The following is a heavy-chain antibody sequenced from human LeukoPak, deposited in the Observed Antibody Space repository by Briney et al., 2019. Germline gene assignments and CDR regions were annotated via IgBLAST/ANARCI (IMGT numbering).Heavy chain of an antibody. D-gene: IGHD3-3*01. CDR2: IRYDGSNE. Sequence: PGGSLRLSCAASGFTFSSYGMHWVRQAPGKGLEWVSFIRYDGSNEYYADSVRGRFTISRDNSKNTLYLQMNSLTAEDTAVYFCAREDYHFRSGYPTIEDHYYYYMDVWGKGTTVTVSS. CDR1: GFTFSSYG. J-gene: IGHJ6*03. V-gene: IGHV3-30*02. CDR3: AREDYHFRSGYPTIEDHYYYYMDV.